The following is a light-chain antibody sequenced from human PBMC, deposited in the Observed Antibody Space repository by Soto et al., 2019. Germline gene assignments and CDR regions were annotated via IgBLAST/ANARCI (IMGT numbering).Light chain of an antibody. CDR3: AAWAASLNGYV. J-gene: IGLJ1*01. CDR2: NNN. CDR1: SSNIGTNA. V-gene: IGLV1-44*01. Sequence: QSVLTQPPSASGTPGQRVTISCSGGSSNIGTNAVNWYQQLPGTAPKLLIYNNNQRPSGVPDRFSGSKSGTSASLAISGLQSEDEADYYCAAWAASLNGYVLGTGPNVTVL.